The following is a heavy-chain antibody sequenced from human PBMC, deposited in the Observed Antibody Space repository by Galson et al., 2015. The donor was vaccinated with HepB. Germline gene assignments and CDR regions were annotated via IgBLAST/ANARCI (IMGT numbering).Heavy chain of an antibody. CDR2: IIHSGGT. Sequence: TLSLTCAVSGGSISSSGYSWSWIRQPQGKGLEWIGYIIHSGGTYYNPSLESRVTMSVDKSRNQFFLKLTSVTAADTAVYYCARGWFGELFSVGEYWGQGTLVTVSS. V-gene: IGHV4-30-2*01. CDR1: GGSISSSGYS. J-gene: IGHJ4*02. D-gene: IGHD3-10*01. CDR3: ARGWFGELFSVGEY.